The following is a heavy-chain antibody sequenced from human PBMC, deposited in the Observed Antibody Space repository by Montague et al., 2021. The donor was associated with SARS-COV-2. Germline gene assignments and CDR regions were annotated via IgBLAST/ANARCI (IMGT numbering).Heavy chain of an antibody. Sequence: SETLSLTCAVYGGSFSGYYWSWIRQPPGKRLEWIGEINHSGSANYSPSLKGRVTISVDTSKNQFSLKLSSVTAADTAVYYCARVRYYGSGTSLGMDAWGQGTTVTVSS. V-gene: IGHV4-34*01. J-gene: IGHJ6*02. CDR3: ARVRYYGSGTSLGMDA. CDR1: GGSFSGYY. CDR2: INHSGSA. D-gene: IGHD3-10*01.